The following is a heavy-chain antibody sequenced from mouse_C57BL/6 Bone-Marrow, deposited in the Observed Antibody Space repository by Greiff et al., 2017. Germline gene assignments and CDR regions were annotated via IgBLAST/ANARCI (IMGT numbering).Heavy chain of an antibody. CDR1: GYTFTSYW. CDR3: ERSRMGGY. J-gene: IGHJ2*01. CDR2: IHPNSGST. V-gene: IGHV1-64*01. Sequence: VQLQQSGAELVKPGASVKLSCKASGYTFTSYWMHWVKQRPGQGLEWIGMIHPNSGSTNYNEKFTGKATLTVDKSSSTAYMQLSSLTSEDSAGCDWERSRMGGYWGQGTTLTVSS. D-gene: IGHD1-1*01.